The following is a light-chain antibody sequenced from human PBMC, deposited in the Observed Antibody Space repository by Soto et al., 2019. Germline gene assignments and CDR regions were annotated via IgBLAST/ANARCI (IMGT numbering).Light chain of an antibody. CDR1: QSVSSS. Sequence: EIVMTQSPATLSVSPGEIATLSCRASQSVSSSLAWYQRKRRQAPRLLIYGAYTRATGTPATISGSGSGTEFTLTISSLQSEDSAVYYCQQYNNWPLITCGQGTRLEI. CDR2: GAY. CDR3: QQYNNWPLIT. V-gene: IGKV3-15*01. J-gene: IGKJ5*01.